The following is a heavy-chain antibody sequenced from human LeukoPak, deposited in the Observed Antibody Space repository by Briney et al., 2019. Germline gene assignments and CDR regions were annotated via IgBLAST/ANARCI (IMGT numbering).Heavy chain of an antibody. CDR1: GGSISSYY. Sequence: SETLSLTCPVSGGSISSYYWSWIRQPPGKGLEWIGYIYYSGSTNYNPPLKRRVTISVDPSKNQFSLKLSAVTAADTAVYYCARHLFSGSYYNQNYFDYWGQGTLVTVSS. V-gene: IGHV4-59*08. CDR2: IYYSGST. CDR3: ARHLFSGSYYNQNYFDY. D-gene: IGHD3-10*01. J-gene: IGHJ4*02.